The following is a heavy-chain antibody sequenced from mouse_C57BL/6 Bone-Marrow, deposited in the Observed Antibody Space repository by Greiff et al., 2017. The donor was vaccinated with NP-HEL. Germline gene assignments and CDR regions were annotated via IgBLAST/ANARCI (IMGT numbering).Heavy chain of an antibody. CDR3: AITTVVASDV. D-gene: IGHD1-1*01. CDR2: IRNKANGYTT. J-gene: IGHJ1*03. V-gene: IGHV7-3*01. Sequence: EVHLVESGGGLVQPGGSLSLSCAASGFTFTDYYMSWVRQPPGKALEWLGFIRNKANGYTTEYSASVKGRFTISRDNSQSILYLQMNALGAEDSATYYCAITTVVASDVWGTGTTVTVSS. CDR1: GFTFTDYY.